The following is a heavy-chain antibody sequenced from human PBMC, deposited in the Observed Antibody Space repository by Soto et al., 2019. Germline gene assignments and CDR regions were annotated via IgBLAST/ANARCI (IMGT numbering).Heavy chain of an antibody. Sequence: HPGGSLRLSCAASGFTFSSYAMSWVRQAPGKGLEWVSAISGSGGSTYYADSVKGRFTISRDNSKNTLYLQMNSLRAEDTAVYYCAKFRVITRDLSHWGQGTLVTVSS. V-gene: IGHV3-23*01. CDR1: GFTFSSYA. D-gene: IGHD3-22*01. J-gene: IGHJ4*02. CDR3: AKFRVITRDLSH. CDR2: ISGSGGST.